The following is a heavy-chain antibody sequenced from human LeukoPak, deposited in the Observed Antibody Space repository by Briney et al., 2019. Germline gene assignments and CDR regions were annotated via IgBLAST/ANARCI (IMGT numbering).Heavy chain of an antibody. CDR3: ARHSGLAAAHINFDY. D-gene: IGHD6-13*01. V-gene: IGHV4-34*01. CDR2: INHSGST. Sequence: SETLSLTCAVYGGSFSGYYWSWIRQPPGKGLEWIGEINHSGSTNYIPSLKSRVTISVDTSKNQFSLKLSSVTAADTAVYYCARHSGLAAAHINFDYWGQGTLVTVSS. J-gene: IGHJ4*02. CDR1: GGSFSGYY.